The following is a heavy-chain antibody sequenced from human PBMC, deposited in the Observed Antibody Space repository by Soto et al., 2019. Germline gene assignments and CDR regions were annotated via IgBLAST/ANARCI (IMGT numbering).Heavy chain of an antibody. CDR3: AGIAAAGKIDY. J-gene: IGHJ4*02. CDR2: ISYDGSNK. Sequence: PGGSLRLSCAASGFTFSSYAMHWVRQAPGKGLEWVAVISYDGSNKYYADSVKGRFTISRDNSKNTLYLQMNSLRAEDTAVYYCAGIAAAGKIDYWGQGTLVTVSS. V-gene: IGHV3-30-3*01. D-gene: IGHD6-13*01. CDR1: GFTFSSYA.